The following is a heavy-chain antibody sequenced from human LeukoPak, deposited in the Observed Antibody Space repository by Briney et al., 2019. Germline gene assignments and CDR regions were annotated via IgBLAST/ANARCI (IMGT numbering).Heavy chain of an antibody. CDR3: ARDSSSSWPLKFDP. D-gene: IGHD6-13*01. V-gene: IGHV1-2*02. J-gene: IGHJ5*02. Sequence: ASVKVSCKASGYTFTGYYMHWVRQAPGQGLEWMGWINPNSGGTNYAQKFQGRVTMTRDTSISTAYMELSRLRSDDTAVYYCARDSSSSWPLKFDPWGQGTLVTVSS. CDR1: GYTFTGYY. CDR2: INPNSGGT.